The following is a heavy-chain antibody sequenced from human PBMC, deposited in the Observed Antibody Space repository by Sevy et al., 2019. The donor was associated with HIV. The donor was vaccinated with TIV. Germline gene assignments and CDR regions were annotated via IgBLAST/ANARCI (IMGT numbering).Heavy chain of an antibody. J-gene: IGHJ4*02. D-gene: IGHD6-19*01. Sequence: ASVKVSCKASGGTFTTSGISWVRQVPGQGLEWMGGIIPILGTTNYAQRFQYRVTITAVESTKTAYMELSSLRSEDTAVYYCARGGGNGWYYFDYWGQATSVTVSS. CDR1: GGTFTTSG. CDR3: ARGGGNGWYYFDY. CDR2: IIPILGTT. V-gene: IGHV1-69*13.